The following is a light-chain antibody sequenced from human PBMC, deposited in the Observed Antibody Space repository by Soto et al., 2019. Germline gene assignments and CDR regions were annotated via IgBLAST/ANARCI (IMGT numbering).Light chain of an antibody. V-gene: IGKV3-15*01. CDR2: RAS. CDR1: QSVGTY. CDR3: QQYNDYWT. Sequence: VLTHSPGTLSLSPGERAALSCRASQSVGTYLAWYQHKAGQAPRLLIYRASAGATGIPARFSGSGSGTEFTLTISSLQPDDFATYYCQQYNDYWTFGQGTNVHIK. J-gene: IGKJ1*01.